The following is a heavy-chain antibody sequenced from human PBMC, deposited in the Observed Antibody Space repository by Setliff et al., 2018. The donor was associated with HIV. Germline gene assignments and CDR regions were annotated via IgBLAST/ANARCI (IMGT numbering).Heavy chain of an antibody. J-gene: IGHJ4*02. D-gene: IGHD6-13*01. V-gene: IGHV3-23*01. Sequence: GGSRRLSCAASGFSFSSYGVNWVRQAPGKGLEWVSGITASGGSTHCADSVKGRFTISRDNSNNTLYLHMNSLRVEDTAIYYCAKAQGSGWYRGYFDYWGLGSLVTVSS. CDR1: GFSFSSYG. CDR2: ITASGGST. CDR3: AKAQGSGWYRGYFDY.